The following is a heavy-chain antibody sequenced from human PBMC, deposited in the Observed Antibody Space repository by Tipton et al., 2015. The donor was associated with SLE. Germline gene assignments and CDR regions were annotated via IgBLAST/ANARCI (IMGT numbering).Heavy chain of an antibody. J-gene: IGHJ3*02. CDR3: ARVGLITPDAFDI. D-gene: IGHD3-16*01. V-gene: IGHV4-4*08. CDR1: GGSISSNY. CDR2: IFTTGRT. Sequence: TLSLTCTVSGGSISSNYWSWIRQPPGKGLAWIGYIFTTGRTKYSPSLTSRVTISGDTSKNQVSLRLTSVTAADTAVYYCARVGLITPDAFDIWGQGTLVTVSS.